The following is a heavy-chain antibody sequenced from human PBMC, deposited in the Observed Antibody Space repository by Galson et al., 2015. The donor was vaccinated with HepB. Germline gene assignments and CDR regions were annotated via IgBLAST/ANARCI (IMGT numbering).Heavy chain of an antibody. CDR3: ARAGCSSTSCYGYYYGMDV. CDR2: INWNGGST. CDR1: GFTFDDYG. Sequence: SLRLSCAASGFTFDDYGMSWVRQAPGKGLEWVSGINWNGGSTGYADSVKGRFTISRDNAKNSLYLQMNSLRAEDTALYHCARAGCSSTSCYGYYYGMDVWGQGTTVTVSS. J-gene: IGHJ6*02. D-gene: IGHD2-2*01. V-gene: IGHV3-20*01.